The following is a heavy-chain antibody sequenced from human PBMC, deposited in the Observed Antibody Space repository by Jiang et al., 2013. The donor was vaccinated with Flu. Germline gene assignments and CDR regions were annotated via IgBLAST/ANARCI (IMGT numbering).Heavy chain of an antibody. CDR1: SISSYY. CDR3: ARHPLNYDFWSGYYFDY. Sequence: SISSYYWSWIRQPHGRDWSGLGISITWEHQLXPSLKSRVTISVDTSKNQFSLKLSSVTAADTAVYYCARHPLNYDFWSGYYFDYWGQGTLVTVSS. CDR2: SITWEH. D-gene: IGHD3-3*01. J-gene: IGHJ4*02. V-gene: IGHV4-59*08.